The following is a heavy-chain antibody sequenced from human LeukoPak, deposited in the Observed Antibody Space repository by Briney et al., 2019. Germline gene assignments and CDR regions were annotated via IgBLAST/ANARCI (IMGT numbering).Heavy chain of an antibody. CDR3: AIAGTSDAFDV. V-gene: IGHV1-46*01. D-gene: IGHD6-13*01. CDR2: INPSGGST. J-gene: IGHJ3*01. CDR1: GYSFTSYY. Sequence: DSLTVSCKASGYSFTSYYMHWLRQAPGQGLEWMGIINPSGGSTSYAQKFRGRVTMTRDTSTSTVYMELSSLRSEDTGVYYGAIAGTSDAFDVWGQLTMV.